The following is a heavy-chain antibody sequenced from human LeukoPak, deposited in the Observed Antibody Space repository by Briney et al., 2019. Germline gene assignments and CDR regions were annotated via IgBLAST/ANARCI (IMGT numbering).Heavy chain of an antibody. J-gene: IGHJ6*03. CDR2: IIPIFGTA. D-gene: IGHD6-6*01. CDR3: ARAASSSPHYYYMDV. CDR1: GGTFSSYA. Sequence: ASVTVSCKASGGTFSSYAISWVRQAPGQGLEWMGGIIPIFGTANYAQKFQGRVTITTDESTSTAYMELSSLRSEDTAVYYCARAASSSPHYYYMDVWGKGTTVTVSS. V-gene: IGHV1-69*05.